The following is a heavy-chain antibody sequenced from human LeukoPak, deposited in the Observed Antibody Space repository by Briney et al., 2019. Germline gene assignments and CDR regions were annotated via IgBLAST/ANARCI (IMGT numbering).Heavy chain of an antibody. CDR1: GFTFSSYA. J-gene: IGHJ6*03. V-gene: IGHV3-23*01. CDR3: AKQGVYVWGTYYYYSYMDV. CDR2: ISGSGGST. Sequence: GGSLRLSCAASGFTFSSYAMSWVRQAPGKGLEWVSAISGSGGSTYYADSVKGRFTISRDNSKNTLYLQMNSLRAEDTAVYYCAKQGVYVWGTYYYYSYMDVWGKGTTVTISS. D-gene: IGHD3-16*01.